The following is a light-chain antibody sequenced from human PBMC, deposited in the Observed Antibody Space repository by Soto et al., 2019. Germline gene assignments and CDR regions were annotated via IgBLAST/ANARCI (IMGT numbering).Light chain of an antibody. CDR1: RSVTSNY. V-gene: IGKV3-20*01. CDR3: QQYGNSPPHT. Sequence: EIVLTQSPGTLSLSPGERATLSCRASRSVTSNYLAWYQLKPGQAPRILIYGASNRATGIPDRFSGSGSGTDFTLTISRLEPEDFGVYFCQQYGNSPPHTFGQGTKVQI. J-gene: IGKJ2*01. CDR2: GAS.